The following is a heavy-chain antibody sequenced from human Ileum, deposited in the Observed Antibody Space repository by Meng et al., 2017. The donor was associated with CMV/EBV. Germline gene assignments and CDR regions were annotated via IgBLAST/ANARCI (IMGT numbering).Heavy chain of an antibody. Sequence: TFSSYAISWVRQAPGQGLEWMGGIIPILGIANYAQKFKGRVTITADKSTSTAYMELSSLRSEDTAVYYCARASCYDFWSGYPCFDYWGQGTLVTVSS. J-gene: IGHJ4*02. CDR3: ARASCYDFWSGYPCFDY. D-gene: IGHD3-3*01. CDR2: IIPILGIA. V-gene: IGHV1-69*10. CDR1: TFSSYA.